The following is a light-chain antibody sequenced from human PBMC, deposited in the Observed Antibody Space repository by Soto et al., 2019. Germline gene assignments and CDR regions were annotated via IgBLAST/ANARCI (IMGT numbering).Light chain of an antibody. V-gene: IGKV4-1*01. CDR2: WVS. Sequence: DIVMTQSPDSLAVSLGERATINCKSSQRVLYSSNNKNYLAWYQQKPGQPPKLLIYWVSTRESGVPDRFSGSGSGTDFTLTISSLQAEDVAVYYCHQHYRPWTFGQGTKVEIK. CDR1: QRVLYSSNNKNY. CDR3: HQHYRPWT. J-gene: IGKJ1*01.